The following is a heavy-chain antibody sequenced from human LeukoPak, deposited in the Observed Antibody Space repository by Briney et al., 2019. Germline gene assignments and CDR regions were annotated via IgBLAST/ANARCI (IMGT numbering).Heavy chain of an antibody. J-gene: IGHJ3*02. D-gene: IGHD3-22*01. V-gene: IGHV3-74*01. CDR2: INSDGSST. CDR1: GFTFSSYW. CDR3: AREYRYYYDSSGYPNAIDAFDI. Sequence: PGGSLRLSCAASGFTFSSYWMHWVRQAPGKGLVWVSRINSDGSSTGYADSVKGRFTISRDNAKNTLYLQMNSLRAEDTAVYYCAREYRYYYDSSGYPNAIDAFDIWGQGTMVTVSS.